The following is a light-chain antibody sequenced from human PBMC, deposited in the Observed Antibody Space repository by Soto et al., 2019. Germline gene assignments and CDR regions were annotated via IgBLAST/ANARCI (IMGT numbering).Light chain of an antibody. Sequence: QSALTQPASLSGSPGQSITISCTGTSSDIGAYDYVSWFQQHPGKAPKLMISEVNNRPSGVSNRFSGSKSGNTAYLTISGLQVDDEAEYSCFSFTTTSYPVFGNGTKVTV. CDR3: FSFTTTSYPV. CDR2: EVN. J-gene: IGLJ1*01. CDR1: SSDIGAYDY. V-gene: IGLV2-14*01.